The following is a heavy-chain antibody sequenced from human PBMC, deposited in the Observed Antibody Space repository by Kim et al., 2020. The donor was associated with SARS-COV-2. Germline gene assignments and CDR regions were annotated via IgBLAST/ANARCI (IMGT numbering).Heavy chain of an antibody. Sequence: GGSLRLSCAASGFIFSRYGMHWVRQAPGKGLEWVAVVWYDGSNRFYGDSLKGRFTISRDNSNNTLYLQMNSLRAEDTAVYYCARDRVVDDYGSYYFDYWGQGTLVTVSS. CDR3: ARDRVVDDYGSYYFDY. V-gene: IGHV3-33*08. D-gene: IGHD3-10*01. CDR1: GFIFSRYG. J-gene: IGHJ4*02. CDR2: VWYDGSNR.